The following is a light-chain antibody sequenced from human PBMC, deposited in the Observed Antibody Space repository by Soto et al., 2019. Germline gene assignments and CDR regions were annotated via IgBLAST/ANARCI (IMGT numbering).Light chain of an antibody. CDR3: QQYYDWPIT. Sequence: IVMTQSPATLSVSPGERATLSCRASQSISNLLAWYQQKPGQAPRLLIYGASTRATGFPDRFSGSGSGTEFTLTISSLHSEDFAVYYCQQYYDWPITFGQGTRLEIK. J-gene: IGKJ5*01. V-gene: IGKV3-15*01. CDR1: QSISNL. CDR2: GAS.